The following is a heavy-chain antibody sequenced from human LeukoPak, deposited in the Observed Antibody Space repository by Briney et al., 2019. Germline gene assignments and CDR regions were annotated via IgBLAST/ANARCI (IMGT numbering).Heavy chain of an antibody. Sequence: GGSLRLSCAASGFTFSSYWMSWVRQAPGKGLEWVANIHQDGSEKYYVDSVKGRFTISRDNAQNSLYLQMNSLRAEDTAVYYCARDYWGRNCGSGSCYEDYWGQGTLVTVSS. CDR1: GFTFSSYW. CDR2: IHQDGSEK. CDR3: ARDYWGRNCGSGSCYEDY. D-gene: IGHD2-15*01. V-gene: IGHV3-7*03. J-gene: IGHJ4*02.